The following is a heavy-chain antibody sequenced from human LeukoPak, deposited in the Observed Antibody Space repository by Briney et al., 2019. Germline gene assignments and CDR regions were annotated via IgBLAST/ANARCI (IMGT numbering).Heavy chain of an antibody. CDR1: GFTFSSYS. Sequence: GGSLRLSCAASGFTFSSYSMNWVRQAPGKGLEWVSSISSSSSYIYYADSVKGRFTISRDNSKNTLYLQMNSRRAEDTAVYYCAKRFRLGELSFLNFDYWGQGTLVTVSS. CDR3: AKRFRLGELSFLNFDY. J-gene: IGHJ4*02. CDR2: ISSSSSYI. D-gene: IGHD3-16*02. V-gene: IGHV3-21*04.